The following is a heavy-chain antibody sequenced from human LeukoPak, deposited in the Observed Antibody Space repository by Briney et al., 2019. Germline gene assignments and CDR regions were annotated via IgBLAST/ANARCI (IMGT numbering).Heavy chain of an antibody. CDR3: ARGVLRLGELSLFPYNWFDP. CDR2: IYHSGST. J-gene: IGHJ5*02. V-gene: IGHV4-34*01. Sequence: SETLSLTCAVYGGSFSGYYWSWIRQPPGKGLKWIGEIYHSGSTNYNPSLKSRVTISVDKSKDQFSLKLSSVTAADTAVYYCARGVLRLGELSLFPYNWFDPWGQGTLVTVSS. CDR1: GGSFSGYY. D-gene: IGHD3-16*02.